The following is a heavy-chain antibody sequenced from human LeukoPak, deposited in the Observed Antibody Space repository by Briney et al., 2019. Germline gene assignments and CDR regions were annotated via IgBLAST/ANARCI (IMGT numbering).Heavy chain of an antibody. CDR1: GSTFSTHW. V-gene: IGHV3-7*01. CDR2: ILQDENEI. Sequence: AGSLRLSCAASGSTFSTHWMSWVRQAPGKGLEWVANILQDENEIYYVASVKGRFTISRDNAKNSLYLQMNSLRAEDTAVYYCTRGGALGCLDHWGQGTLVTVSS. D-gene: IGHD3-16*01. J-gene: IGHJ4*02. CDR3: TRGGALGCLDH.